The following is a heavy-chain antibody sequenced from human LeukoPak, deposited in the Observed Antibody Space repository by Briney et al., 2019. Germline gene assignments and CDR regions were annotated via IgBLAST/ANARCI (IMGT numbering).Heavy chain of an antibody. CDR1: GGTFSSYA. V-gene: IGHV1-69*04. Sequence: SVKVSCKASGGTFSSYAIGWVRQAPGQGLEWMGRIIPILGIANYAQKFQGRVTITADKSTSTAYMELSSLRSEDTAVYYCTRDLHSGSYYAFDYWGQGTLVTVSS. CDR3: TRDLHSGSYYAFDY. D-gene: IGHD1-26*01. J-gene: IGHJ4*02. CDR2: IIPILGIA.